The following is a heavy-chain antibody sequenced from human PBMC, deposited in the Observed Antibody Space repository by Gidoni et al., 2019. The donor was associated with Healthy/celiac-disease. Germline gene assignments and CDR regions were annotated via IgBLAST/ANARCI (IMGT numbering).Heavy chain of an antibody. CDR2: IYDSGST. CDR1: VGSLSSYY. V-gene: IGHV4-59*01. CDR3: AREFRYCSGGSCYAGIDY. Sequence: QVQLQESGPGLVKPSETLSLTCTVSVGSLSSYYWSWIRQPTGKGLEWIGYIYDSGSTNYNPPLKSRVTIAVDTSKNQFSLKLSSVTAADTAVYYCAREFRYCSGGSCYAGIDYWGQGTLVTVSS. J-gene: IGHJ4*02. D-gene: IGHD2-15*01.